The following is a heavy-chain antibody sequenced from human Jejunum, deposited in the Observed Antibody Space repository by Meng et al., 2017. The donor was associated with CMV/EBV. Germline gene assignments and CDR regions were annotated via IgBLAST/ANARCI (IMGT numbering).Heavy chain of an antibody. Sequence: RLACAASGFIFRSYWMGWARQAPGRGLEWVASMKTDGSEKYYVDSVKGRFTMSRDNAKNSLYLQMNSLRAEDTAVYYCARGNALDYWGLGTLVTVSS. V-gene: IGHV3-7*01. CDR3: ARGNALDY. J-gene: IGHJ4*02. CDR2: MKTDGSEK. CDR1: GFIFRSYW.